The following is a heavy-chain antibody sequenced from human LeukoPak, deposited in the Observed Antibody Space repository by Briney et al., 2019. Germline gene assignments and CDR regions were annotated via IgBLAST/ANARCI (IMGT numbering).Heavy chain of an antibody. CDR2: INSDGSST. CDR1: GFTFSSYW. V-gene: IGHV3-74*01. CDR3: ARNPIGGGWFDP. Sequence: GGSLRLSCAASGFTFSSYWMHWVRQAPGKGLVWVSRINSDGSSTSYADSVKGRFTISRDNAKNTLYLQMNSLRAEDTAVYYCARNPIGGGWFDPWGQATLVTVSS. D-gene: IGHD3-16*01. J-gene: IGHJ5*02.